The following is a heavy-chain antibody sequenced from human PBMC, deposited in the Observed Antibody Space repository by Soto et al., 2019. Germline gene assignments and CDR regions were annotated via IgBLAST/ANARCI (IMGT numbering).Heavy chain of an antibody. CDR2: IKQDGSEK. CDR3: ARDVYPVDTAMVFDY. D-gene: IGHD5-18*01. V-gene: IGHV3-7*03. Sequence: PGGSLRLSCAASGFTFSSYWMSWVRQAPGKGLERVANIKQDGSEKYYVDSVKGRFTISRDNAKTSLYLQMNSLRAEDTAVYYCARDVYPVDTAMVFDYWGQGTLVTVSS. J-gene: IGHJ4*02. CDR1: GFTFSSYW.